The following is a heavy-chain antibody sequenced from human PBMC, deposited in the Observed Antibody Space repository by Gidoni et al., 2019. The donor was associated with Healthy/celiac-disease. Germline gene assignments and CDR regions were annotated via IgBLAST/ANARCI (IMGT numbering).Heavy chain of an antibody. CDR3: ARASGYRGYELTPAYYYYYGMDV. CDR1: GGTVRTHA. CDR2: IIPIFGTA. J-gene: IGHJ6*02. V-gene: IGHV1-69*01. Sequence: QVQLVQSGAEVKKPGSAGQVSCKASGGTVRTHAFSWVRQAPGQGPEWMGGIIPIFGTANYAQKYQGTVTITADESTSTAYMELSSLRSEDTAVYYCARASGYRGYELTPAYYYYYGMDVWGQGTTVTVSS. D-gene: IGHD5-12*01.